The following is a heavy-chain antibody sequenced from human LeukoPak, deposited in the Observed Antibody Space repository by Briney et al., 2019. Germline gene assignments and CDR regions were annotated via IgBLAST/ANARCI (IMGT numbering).Heavy chain of an antibody. V-gene: IGHV1-18*04. Sequence: ASVKVSCKASGYTFTNYGISWVRQAPGQRLECMGWISAYTCNTNYAQKLQGRVTMTTDTSTSTAYMELRSLRSDDTAGYYCARDPLPYSSSWYYFDYWGQGTLVTVSS. D-gene: IGHD6-13*01. CDR2: ISAYTCNT. J-gene: IGHJ4*02. CDR3: ARDPLPYSSSWYYFDY. CDR1: GYTFTNYG.